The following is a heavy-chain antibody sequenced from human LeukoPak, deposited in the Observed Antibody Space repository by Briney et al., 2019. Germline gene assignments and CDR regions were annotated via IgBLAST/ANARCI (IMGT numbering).Heavy chain of an antibody. CDR1: GFTFSSYG. D-gene: IGHD3-10*01. J-gene: IGHJ4*02. V-gene: IGHV3-23*01. CDR2: ISGSGGST. Sequence: PGGSLRLSCAASGFTFSSYGMSWVRQAPGKGLEWVSGISGSGGSTYYADSVKGRFTISRDNSKNTLYLQMNSLRAEDTAVYYCARPRGPNDYWGQGTLVTVSS. CDR3: ARPRGPNDY.